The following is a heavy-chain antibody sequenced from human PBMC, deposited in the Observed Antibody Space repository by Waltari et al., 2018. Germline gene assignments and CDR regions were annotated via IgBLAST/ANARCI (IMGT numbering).Heavy chain of an antibody. CDR3: ARHGLRDCTNGVCSFQGMDV. V-gene: IGHV5-51*01. J-gene: IGHJ6*02. Sequence: VQLQESGPGLVKPSETLSLTCTVSGGSISSYYWSWIRQPAGKGLEWMGIIYPGDSDTRYSPSFQGQVTISADKSISTAYLQWSSLKASDTAMYYCARHGLRDCTNGVCSFQGMDVWGQGTTVTVSS. CDR2: IYPGDSDT. CDR1: GGSISSYY. D-gene: IGHD2-8*01.